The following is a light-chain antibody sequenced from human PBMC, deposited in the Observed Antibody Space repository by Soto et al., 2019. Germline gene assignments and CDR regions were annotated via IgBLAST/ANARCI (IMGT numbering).Light chain of an antibody. CDR3: QHYYGSPRT. J-gene: IGKJ2*01. V-gene: IGKV3-20*01. CDR2: GVF. CDR1: QSVNSNY. Sequence: ETVLTQSPGTVSLSPGERATLSCRTSQSVNSNYLAWYQQKPGQAPRLLIYGVFNRATGIPDRFSGSGSGTYFTFTISGLEPEDSAVYYCQHYYGSPRTFVQGTKLEIK.